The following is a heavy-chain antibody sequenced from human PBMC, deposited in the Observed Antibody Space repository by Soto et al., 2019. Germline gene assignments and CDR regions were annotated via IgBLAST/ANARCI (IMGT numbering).Heavy chain of an antibody. J-gene: IGHJ6*02. V-gene: IGHV3-23*01. CDR1: EFTFSSYA. Sequence: GGSLRLSCAASEFTFSSYAMSWVRQAPGKGLEWVSAISGSGGSTYYADSVKGRFTISRDNSKNTLYLQMNSLRAEDTAVYYCAKELGMVPDYYGMVVWGPGTMVTVSS. D-gene: IGHD3-10*01. CDR3: AKELGMVPDYYGMVV. CDR2: ISGSGGST.